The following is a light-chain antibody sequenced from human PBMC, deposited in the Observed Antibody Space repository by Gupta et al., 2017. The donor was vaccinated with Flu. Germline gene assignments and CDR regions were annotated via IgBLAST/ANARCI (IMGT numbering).Light chain of an antibody. J-gene: IGKJ1*01. Sequence: EIVLTQTPGSLSLSPGARPTLSCRARQSVSSSYLAWYQQKPGQAPRLLIYGASSRATGIPDRFSGSGSGTDFTLTISRVEPEDFAVYYCKQYGRNPRTFGQGTKVEIK. CDR2: GAS. CDR3: KQYGRNPRT. V-gene: IGKV3-20*01. CDR1: QSVSSSY.